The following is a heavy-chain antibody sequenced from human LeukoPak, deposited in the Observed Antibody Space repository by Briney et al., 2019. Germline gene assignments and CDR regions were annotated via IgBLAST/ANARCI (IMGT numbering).Heavy chain of an antibody. D-gene: IGHD6-13*01. Sequence: SETLSLTCAVSGGSISSGGYSWSWIRQPPGKGLEWIGYIYHSGSTYYNPSLKSRVTISVDRSKNQLSLKLSSVTAADTAVYYCAREGIAAAGTHNWFDPWGQGTLVTVSS. CDR1: GGSISSGGYS. CDR2: IYHSGST. V-gene: IGHV4-30-2*01. J-gene: IGHJ5*02. CDR3: AREGIAAAGTHNWFDP.